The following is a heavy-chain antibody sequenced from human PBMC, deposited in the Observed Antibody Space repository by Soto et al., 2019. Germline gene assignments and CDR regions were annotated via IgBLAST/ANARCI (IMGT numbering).Heavy chain of an antibody. J-gene: IGHJ3*02. Sequence: QVQLVQSGAEVKKPGASVKVSCKASGYSFSSYGISWVRQAPGQGLEWMGWISAHNGNTKAAQKVQGRVTMTTDTSASTGYMALRRLRSDGTGVYYCARGVHDSSAFDALDIWGQGTTVTVSS. CDR3: ARGVHDSSAFDALDI. CDR2: ISAHNGNT. V-gene: IGHV1-18*01. D-gene: IGHD3-22*01. CDR1: GYSFSSYG.